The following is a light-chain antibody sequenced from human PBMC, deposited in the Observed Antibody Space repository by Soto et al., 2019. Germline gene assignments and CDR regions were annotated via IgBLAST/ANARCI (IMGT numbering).Light chain of an antibody. J-gene: IGKJ2*01. Sequence: EIVMTQSPATLSVSPGERATLSCRASQSVSSNLAWYQQKPGQAPSLLIYGAFTRATGIPARFSGSGSGTEFTLTISSLQSEDFAVYHCQQYHNWPPYNFGQGTKLEIK. CDR2: GAF. CDR3: QQYHNWPPYN. CDR1: QSVSSN. V-gene: IGKV3-15*01.